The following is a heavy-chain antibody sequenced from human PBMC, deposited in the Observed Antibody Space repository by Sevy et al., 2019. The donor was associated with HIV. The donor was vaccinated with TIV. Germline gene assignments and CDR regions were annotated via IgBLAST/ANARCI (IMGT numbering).Heavy chain of an antibody. D-gene: IGHD3-22*01. V-gene: IGHV1-2*02. CDR3: ARMGDYYDSSGYYPLKF. CDR1: GYTFTAYY. Sequence: ASVKVSCKASGYTFTAYYIHWVRQAPGQGLEWMGWINPNSGGTYFAKKFQDSVTLTTDTSVNTAYMELRSLRFDDTAVYYCARMGDYYDSSGYYPLKFWGQGTPVTVSS. CDR2: INPNSGGT. J-gene: IGHJ4*02.